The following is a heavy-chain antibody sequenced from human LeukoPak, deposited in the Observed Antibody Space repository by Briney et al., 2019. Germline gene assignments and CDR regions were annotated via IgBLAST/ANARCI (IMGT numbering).Heavy chain of an antibody. J-gene: IGHJ4*02. CDR3: AKRGVVIRVILVGFHKEAYYFDS. Sequence: GGSLRLSCAVSGITLSNYGMSWVRQAPGKGLEWVAGISDRGSRTNYADSVKGRFTISTDHPKNTLYLQMNSLRAEDTAVYFCAKRGVVIRVILVGFHKEAYYFDSWGQGALVTVSS. V-gene: IGHV3-23*01. CDR1: GITLSNYG. CDR2: ISDRGSRT. D-gene: IGHD3-22*01.